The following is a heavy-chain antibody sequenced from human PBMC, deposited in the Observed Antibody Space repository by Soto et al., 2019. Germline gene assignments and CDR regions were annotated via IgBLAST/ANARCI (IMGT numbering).Heavy chain of an antibody. CDR1: GFTFSSYG. CDR3: AKHRGSGWYHDAFDI. CDR2: ISYDGSNK. V-gene: IGHV3-30*18. Sequence: QVQLVESGGGVVQPGRSLRLSCAASGFTFSSYGMHWVRQAPGKGLEWVAVISYDGSNKYYADSVKGRFTISRDNSKNTLYLQMNSLRAEDTAVYYCAKHRGSGWYHDAFDIWGQGTMVTVSS. J-gene: IGHJ3*02. D-gene: IGHD6-19*01.